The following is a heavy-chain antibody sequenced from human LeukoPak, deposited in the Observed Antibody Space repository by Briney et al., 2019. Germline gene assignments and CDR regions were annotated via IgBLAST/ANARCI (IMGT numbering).Heavy chain of an antibody. J-gene: IGHJ6*03. CDR1: EFPFWNYW. Sequence: AGSLRLSCAASEFPFWNYWMSWVRQAPGKGLEWVANIRHDGSEKNYVDSVKGRFTISRDNAKDLLYLQLNSLRAEDTAVYYCARDRGPYYYYYMDVWGKGTTVTVSS. CDR2: IRHDGSEK. V-gene: IGHV3-7*01. D-gene: IGHD3-10*01. CDR3: ARDRGPYYYYYMDV.